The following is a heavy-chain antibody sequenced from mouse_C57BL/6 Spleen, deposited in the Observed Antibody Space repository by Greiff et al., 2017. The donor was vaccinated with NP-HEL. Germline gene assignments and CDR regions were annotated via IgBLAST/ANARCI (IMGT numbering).Heavy chain of an antibody. J-gene: IGHJ4*01. CDR3: ARDYGSRRGYAMDY. V-gene: IGHV1-82*01. CDR2: IYPGDGDT. CDR1: GYAFSSSW. Sequence: QVQLQQSGPELVQPGASVKLSCKASGYAFSSSWMTWVKQRPGKGLEWIGRIYPGDGDTNYNGKLKGRATLTAANSSSTDYMQLSSLTSGSSAVYDCARDYGSRRGYAMDYWGQGTSVTISS. D-gene: IGHD1-1*01.